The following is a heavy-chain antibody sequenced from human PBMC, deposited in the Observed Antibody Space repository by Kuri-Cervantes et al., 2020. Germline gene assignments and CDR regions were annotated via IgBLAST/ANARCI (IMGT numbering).Heavy chain of an antibody. D-gene: IGHD6-13*01. CDR1: GGSFSGYY. Sequence: GSLRLSCAVYGGSFSGYYWSWIRQPPGKGLEWIGEINHSGSTNYNPSLKSRVTISVDTSKNQFSLKLSSVTAADTAVYYCARGDKQQLVPLFDPWGQGTLVTVSS. J-gene: IGHJ5*02. CDR2: INHSGST. CDR3: ARGDKQQLVPLFDP. V-gene: IGHV4-34*01.